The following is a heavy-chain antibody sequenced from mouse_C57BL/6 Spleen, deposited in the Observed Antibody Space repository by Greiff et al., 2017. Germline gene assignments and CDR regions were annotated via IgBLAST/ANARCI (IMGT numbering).Heavy chain of an antibody. Sequence: QVQLQQPGAELVMPGASVKLSCKASGYTFTSYWMHWVKQRPGQGLEWIGEIDPSDSYTNYNQKFKGKSTLTVDKSSSTAYMQLSSLTSEGSAVYYCARAKPEGFAYWGQGTLVTVSA. CDR3: ARAKPEGFAY. CDR2: IDPSDSYT. J-gene: IGHJ3*01. CDR1: GYTFTSYW. V-gene: IGHV1-69*01.